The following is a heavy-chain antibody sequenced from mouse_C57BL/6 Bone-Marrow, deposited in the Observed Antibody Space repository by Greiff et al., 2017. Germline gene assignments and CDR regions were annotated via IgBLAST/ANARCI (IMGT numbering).Heavy chain of an antibody. CDR3: ARWGFITTGVWYAMDY. V-gene: IGHV14-3*01. CDR1: GFNIKNTY. D-gene: IGHD1-1*01. Sequence: DVKLQESVAELVRPGASVKLSCTASGFNIKNTYMHWVKQRPEQGLEWIGRIDPANGNTKYAPKFQGKATITADTSSNTAYLQLSSLTSEDTAIYYCARWGFITTGVWYAMDYWGQGTSVTVSS. CDR2: IDPANGNT. J-gene: IGHJ4*01.